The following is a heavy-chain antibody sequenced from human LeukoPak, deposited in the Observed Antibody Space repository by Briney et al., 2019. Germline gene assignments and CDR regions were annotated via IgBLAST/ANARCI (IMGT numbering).Heavy chain of an antibody. CDR2: ISAYNGNT. CDR3: ARGAGIAVAGPLDY. J-gene: IGHJ4*02. V-gene: IGHV1-18*01. Sequence: ASVKVSCKASGYTFTSYGISWVRQAPGQGLEWMGWISAYNGNTNYAQKLQGRVTMTTDTSTSTAYMGLRSLRSDDTAVYYCARGAGIAVAGPLDYWGQGTLVTVSS. D-gene: IGHD6-19*01. CDR1: GYTFTSYG.